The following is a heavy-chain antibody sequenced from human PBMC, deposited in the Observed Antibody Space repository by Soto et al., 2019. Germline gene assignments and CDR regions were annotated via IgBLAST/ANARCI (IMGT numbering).Heavy chain of an antibody. CDR1: GYTLTELS. Sequence: AAVKVSCKVSGYTLTELSMHWVRQAPGKGLEWMGGFDPEDGETIYAQKFQGRVTMTEDTSTDTAYMELSSLRSEDTAVYYCATYIPSSYYYDSSGYHSFFDYWGQGTLVTVSS. CDR2: FDPEDGET. V-gene: IGHV1-24*01. J-gene: IGHJ4*02. D-gene: IGHD3-22*01. CDR3: ATYIPSSYYYDSSGYHSFFDY.